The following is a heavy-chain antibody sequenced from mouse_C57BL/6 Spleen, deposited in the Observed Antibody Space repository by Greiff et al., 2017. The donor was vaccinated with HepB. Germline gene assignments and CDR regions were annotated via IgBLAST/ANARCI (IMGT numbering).Heavy chain of an antibody. CDR2: IYPGSGST. J-gene: IGHJ2*01. V-gene: IGHV1-55*01. CDR1: GYTFTSYW. CDR3: ASQLGRLSYFDY. Sequence: QVQLQQPGAELVKPGASVKMSCKASGYTFTSYWITWVKQRPGQGLEWIGDIYPGSGSTNYNEKFKSKATLTVDTSSSTAYMQLSSLTSEDSAVYYCASQLGRLSYFDYWGQGTTLTVSS. D-gene: IGHD4-1*02.